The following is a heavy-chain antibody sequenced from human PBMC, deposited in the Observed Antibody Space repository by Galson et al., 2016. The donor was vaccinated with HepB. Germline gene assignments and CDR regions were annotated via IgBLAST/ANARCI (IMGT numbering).Heavy chain of an antibody. Sequence: SLRLSCAASGFPFSRYWMHWVRQGPGKGLEWVSVIYGGGSTTYAASVKGRFTISKHNSKNTLYLQMKSLRTEDTAVYYFARPLPNVGYGMDVWGQGTTVTVSS. D-gene: IGHD3-16*01. V-gene: IGHV3-53*04. CDR1: GFPFSRYW. CDR2: IYGGGST. CDR3: ARPLPNVGYGMDV. J-gene: IGHJ6*02.